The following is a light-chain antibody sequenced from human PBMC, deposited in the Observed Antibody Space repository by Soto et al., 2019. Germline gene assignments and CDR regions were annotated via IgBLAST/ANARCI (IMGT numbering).Light chain of an antibody. V-gene: IGLV2-14*01. CDR2: EVS. CDR3: SSYTTRGTLNYV. CDR1: SSDIGAYDY. Sequence: QSVLTQPAPVSASPGQSITISCTGTSSDIGAYDYVSWYQQHPGKAPKLMIYEVSHRPSGISHRFSASKSGNTASLTISGLQAEDEADYYCSSYTTRGTLNYVFGSGTKVTVL. J-gene: IGLJ1*01.